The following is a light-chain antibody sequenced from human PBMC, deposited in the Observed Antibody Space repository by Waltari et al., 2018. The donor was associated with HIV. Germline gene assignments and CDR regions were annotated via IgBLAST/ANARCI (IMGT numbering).Light chain of an antibody. Sequence: QSVLTQPPSVSGAPGQRVTISCTGSSSNIGAGYDVHWYQRLPGTAPKLLIYGNNHRPSGVPDRFSGSKSGTSASLAITGLQAEDEADYYCQSYDSSLSGPRVFGTGTKVTVL. V-gene: IGLV1-40*01. CDR3: QSYDSSLSGPRV. CDR1: SSNIGAGYD. J-gene: IGLJ1*01. CDR2: GNN.